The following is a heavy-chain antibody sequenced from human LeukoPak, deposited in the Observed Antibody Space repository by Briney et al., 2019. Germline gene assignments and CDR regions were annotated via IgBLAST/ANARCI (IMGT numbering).Heavy chain of an antibody. D-gene: IGHD3-3*01. V-gene: IGHV1-58*01. CDR2: IVVGSGNT. CDR3: AVWDYDFWSGYLTPDFDL. CDR1: GFTFTSSA. J-gene: IGHJ2*01. Sequence: SVKVSCKASGFTFTSSAVQWVRQARGQRLEWIGWIVVGSGNTNYAQKFEERVTITRDMSTSTAYMELSSLRSEDTAVYYCAVWDYDFWSGYLTPDFDLWGRGTLVTVSS.